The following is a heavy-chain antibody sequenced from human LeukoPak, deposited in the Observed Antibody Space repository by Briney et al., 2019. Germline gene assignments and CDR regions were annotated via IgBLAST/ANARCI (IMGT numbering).Heavy chain of an antibody. CDR2: INPNSGGT. D-gene: IGHD5-24*01. Sequence: ASVTVSCKASGYTFTGYYMHWVRQAPGQGLEWMGWINPNSGGTNYAQKFQGRVTMTRDTSISTAYMELSRLRSDDTAVYYCARVRRDGYDMIENCDYWGQGTLVTVSS. V-gene: IGHV1-2*02. CDR1: GYTFTGYY. J-gene: IGHJ4*02. CDR3: ARVRRDGYDMIENCDY.